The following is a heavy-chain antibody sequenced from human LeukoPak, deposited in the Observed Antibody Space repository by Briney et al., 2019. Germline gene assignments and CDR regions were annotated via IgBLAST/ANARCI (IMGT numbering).Heavy chain of an antibody. CDR3: ARDGVGSLYSSGWNYYYGMDV. Sequence: ASVKVSCKASGYTFTSYGISWVRQAPGQGLEWMGWISSYNGNTNYAQKLQGRVTMTTDTSTSTAYMELRSLRSDDTAVYYCARDGVGSLYSSGWNYYYGMDVWGQGTTVTVSS. CDR1: GYTFTSYG. V-gene: IGHV1-18*01. CDR2: ISSYNGNT. J-gene: IGHJ6*02. D-gene: IGHD6-19*01.